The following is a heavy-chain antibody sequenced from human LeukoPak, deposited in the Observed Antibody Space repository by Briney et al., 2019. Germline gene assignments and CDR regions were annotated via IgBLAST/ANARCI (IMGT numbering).Heavy chain of an antibody. D-gene: IGHD3-9*01. Sequence: GGSLRLPCAASGFTFSSYSMNWVRQAPGKGLEWVSSISSSSSYIYYADSVKGRFTISRDNAKNSLYLQMNSLRAEDTAVYYCARDLVGDAFDIWGQGTMVTVSS. CDR2: ISSSSSYI. V-gene: IGHV3-21*01. CDR1: GFTFSSYS. J-gene: IGHJ3*02. CDR3: ARDLVGDAFDI.